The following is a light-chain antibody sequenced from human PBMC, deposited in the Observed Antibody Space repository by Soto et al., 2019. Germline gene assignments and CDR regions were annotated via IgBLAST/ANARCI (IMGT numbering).Light chain of an antibody. CDR2: GAS. Sequence: EIVMTQSPATLSVSPGERATLSCRASQSVSSNLAWYQQKPAQAPRLLIYGASTRATGIPARFSGSGSGTEFTLTISSIQSEDFAVYYCQQYNNWSLFGGGTKVEIK. J-gene: IGKJ4*01. CDR3: QQYNNWSL. V-gene: IGKV3-15*01. CDR1: QSVSSN.